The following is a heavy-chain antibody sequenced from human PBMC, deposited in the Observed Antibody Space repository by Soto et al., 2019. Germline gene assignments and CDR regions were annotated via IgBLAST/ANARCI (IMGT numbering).Heavy chain of an antibody. J-gene: IGHJ4*02. Sequence: SETLSLTCAVYGGSFSGYYWSWIRQPPGKGLEWIGEINHSGSTNYNPSLKSRVTISVDTSKNQFSLKLSSVTAADTAVYYCARVLYDYTLGYWGQETRVTVSS. D-gene: IGHD4-4*01. CDR2: INHSGST. V-gene: IGHV4-34*01. CDR1: GGSFSGYY. CDR3: ARVLYDYTLGY.